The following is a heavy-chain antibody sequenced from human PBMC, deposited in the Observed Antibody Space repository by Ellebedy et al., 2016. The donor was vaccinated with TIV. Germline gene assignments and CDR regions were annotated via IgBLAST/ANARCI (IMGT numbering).Heavy chain of an antibody. Sequence: MPSETLSLTCAVYGGSFSGYYWSWIRQPPGKGLEWIGEINHSESPNYNQSPKCRVTISVDTSKHHFSLNLSSVTAADTAVYYCARGRTMVRGVIPGGWFDPWGQGTLVTVSS. CDR1: GGSFSGYY. V-gene: IGHV4-34*01. J-gene: IGHJ5*02. CDR3: ARGRTMVRGVIPGGWFDP. CDR2: INHSESP. D-gene: IGHD3-10*01.